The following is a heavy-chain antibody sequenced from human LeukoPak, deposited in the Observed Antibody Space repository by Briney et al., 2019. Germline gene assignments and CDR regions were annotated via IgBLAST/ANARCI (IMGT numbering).Heavy chain of an antibody. D-gene: IGHD3-10*01. CDR3: ARDLTDTGNFDY. J-gene: IGHJ4*02. CDR2: IYYSGST. V-gene: IGHV4-59*01. Sequence: SETLSLTCTVSGGSISSYYWSWIRQPPGKGLEWIGYIYYSGSTNYNPSLKSRVTISVDTSKNQFSLKLSSVTAADTAVYYCARDLTDTGNFDYWGQGTLVTVSS. CDR1: GGSISSYY.